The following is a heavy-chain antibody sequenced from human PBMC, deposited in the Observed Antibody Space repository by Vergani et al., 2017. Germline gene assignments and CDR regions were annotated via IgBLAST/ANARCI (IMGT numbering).Heavy chain of an antibody. CDR2: IYYSGRT. D-gene: IGHD6-19*01. CDR3: ARHSTVEWLVKLGWIDP. CDR1: GASIISSNYY. J-gene: IGHJ5*02. V-gene: IGHV4-39*01. Sequence: QLQLQESGPGLVKPSATLSLPCSVSGASIISSNYYWGWIRQPPGKGLEWIASIYYSGRTYYTPSLKSRVTISVDTSKTQFSLKLSSVTAADTAVYFCARHSTVEWLVKLGWIDPWGQGILVTVSS.